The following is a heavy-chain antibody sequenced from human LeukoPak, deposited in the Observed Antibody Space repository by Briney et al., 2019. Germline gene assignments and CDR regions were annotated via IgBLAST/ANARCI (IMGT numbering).Heavy chain of an antibody. Sequence: PGGSLRLSCAASGFTFSYYSMNWVRQAPGKGLEWVSFIGSSSSYIYYVESVEGRFTISRDDSRNTLYLQMNSLRAEDTAVYYCAKDRGYDDTSGYLIWGQGTLVTVSS. J-gene: IGHJ4*02. V-gene: IGHV3-21*04. D-gene: IGHD3-22*01. CDR3: AKDRGYDDTSGYLI. CDR2: IGSSSSYI. CDR1: GFTFSYYS.